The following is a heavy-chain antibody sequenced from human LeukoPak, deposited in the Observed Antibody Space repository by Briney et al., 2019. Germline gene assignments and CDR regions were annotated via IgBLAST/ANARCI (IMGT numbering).Heavy chain of an antibody. D-gene: IGHD1-26*01. CDR2: IYYSGST. CDR1: GFTFSSYA. V-gene: IGHV4-30-4*08. CDR3: ARVGPGFEY. Sequence: LRLSCAASGFTFSSYAMSWVRQPPGKGLEWIGYIYYSGSTYYNPSLKSRVTISVDTSKNQFSLKLSSVTAADTAVYYCARVGPGFEYWGQGTLVTVSS. J-gene: IGHJ4*02.